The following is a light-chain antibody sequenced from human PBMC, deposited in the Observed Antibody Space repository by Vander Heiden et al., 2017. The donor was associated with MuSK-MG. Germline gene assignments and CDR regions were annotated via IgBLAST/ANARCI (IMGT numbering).Light chain of an antibody. CDR2: EDS. V-gene: IGLV3-10*01. Sequence: SYELTQPHSVSVSPGQTARITCSGDALPKKYAYWYQQKSGQAPVLVIYEDSKRPSGIPERFSGSSSGTMATLTISGAQVEDEADYYCYSTDSSGNHRVFGGGTKLTVL. CDR3: YSTDSSGNHRV. J-gene: IGLJ3*02. CDR1: ALPKKY.